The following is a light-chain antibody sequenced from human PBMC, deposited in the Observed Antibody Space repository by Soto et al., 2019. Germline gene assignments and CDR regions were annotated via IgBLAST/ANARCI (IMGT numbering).Light chain of an antibody. CDR3: QQRSNWPPLIT. CDR2: DAS. V-gene: IGKV3-11*01. CDR1: QSVSSS. Sequence: EIVLTQSPATLSLSPGERATLSCRASQSVSSSLAWYQQKPGQAPRLLIYDASNRATGIPARFSGGGSGTDFTLTISSLEPEDFAVYYCQQRSNWPPLITFGQGTRLEIK. J-gene: IGKJ5*01.